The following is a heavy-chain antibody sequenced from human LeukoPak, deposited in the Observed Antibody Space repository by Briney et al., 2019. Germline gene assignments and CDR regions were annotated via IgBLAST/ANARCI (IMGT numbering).Heavy chain of an antibody. CDR2: ISAYNGNT. CDR1: GYTFTSYG. CDR3: ARLELRYFDWLLNLGY. J-gene: IGHJ4*02. Sequence: ASVKVSCKASGYTFTSYGISWVRQAPGQGLEWMGWISAYNGNTNYAQKLQGRVTMTTDTSTSTAYMELRSLRSDDTAVYYCARLELRYFDWLLNLGYWGQGTLVTVSS. D-gene: IGHD3-9*01. V-gene: IGHV1-18*01.